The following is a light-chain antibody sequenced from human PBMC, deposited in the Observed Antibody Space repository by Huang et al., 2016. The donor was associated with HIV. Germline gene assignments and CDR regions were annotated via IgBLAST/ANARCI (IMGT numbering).Light chain of an antibody. V-gene: IGKV1-33*01. J-gene: IGKJ2*01. CDR2: DAS. CDR1: QDINKY. Sequence: DIQMTQSSSSLSASVGDRVTITCQASQDINKYLNWYHQKPGKAPKLLIYDASNLETGVPSRFSGSGSGTDFTFAISSLQPEDIATYYCLQYDSLPYTFGQGTKLEI. CDR3: LQYDSLPYT.